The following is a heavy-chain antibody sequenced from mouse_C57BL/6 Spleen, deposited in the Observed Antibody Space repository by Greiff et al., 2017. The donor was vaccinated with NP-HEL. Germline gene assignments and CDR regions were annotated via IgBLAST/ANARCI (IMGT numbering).Heavy chain of an antibody. J-gene: IGHJ3*01. Sequence: VQLQESGPGLVAPSPSLSITCTVSGFSLTSYGVSWVRQPPGKGLEWLGVIWGDGSTNYHSAPISRLSISKDNSKCQVFLKLNSLQTDDTATYYGAKNYYDYGRPGFAYWGQGTLVTVSA. CDR2: IWGDGST. CDR1: GFSLTSYG. D-gene: IGHD2-4*01. V-gene: IGHV2-3*01. CDR3: AKNYYDYGRPGFAY.